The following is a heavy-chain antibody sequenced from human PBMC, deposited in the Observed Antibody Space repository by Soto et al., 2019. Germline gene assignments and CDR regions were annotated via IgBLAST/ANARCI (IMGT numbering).Heavy chain of an antibody. V-gene: IGHV1-69*01. J-gene: IGHJ6*02. D-gene: IGHD2-21*02. Sequence: QVQLVQSGAEVKKPGSSVKVSCKASGGTFSSYAISWVRQAPGQGLEWMGGIIPLFGTANYAQKFQGRVTITADESTSTAYMELSSLRSEDTAVYYCAEAYCGGDCYSSWVGYYYYGMDVWGQGTTVTVSS. CDR3: AEAYCGGDCYSSWVGYYYYGMDV. CDR1: GGTFSSYA. CDR2: IIPLFGTA.